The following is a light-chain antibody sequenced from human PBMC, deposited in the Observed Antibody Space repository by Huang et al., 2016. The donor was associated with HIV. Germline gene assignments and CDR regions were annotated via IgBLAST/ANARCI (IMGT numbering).Light chain of an antibody. V-gene: IGKV3-11*01. J-gene: IGKJ2*01. Sequence: EIVLTQSPASLSLSPGESATLSCKTSQSVISYLAWYQQSPGQAPRLVIYDAANRATGVSARFSGSGAGTDFAITSSSLESEDFAVYYCQQRSAWPRTFGQGTKLEI. CDR3: QQRSAWPRT. CDR1: QSVISY. CDR2: DAA.